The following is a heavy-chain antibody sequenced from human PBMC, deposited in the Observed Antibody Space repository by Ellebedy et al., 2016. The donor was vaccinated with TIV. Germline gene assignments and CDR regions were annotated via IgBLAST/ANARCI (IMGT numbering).Heavy chain of an antibody. D-gene: IGHD6-19*01. J-gene: IGHJ4*02. V-gene: IGHV4-34*01. Sequence: SETLSLXXAAYGGSFSGYYWTWIRQPPGKGLEWIGEINHSGSTNYSPSLKSRVTISVDTSKNQFSLKLSSVTAADTAVYYCARARGIAVAFDYWGQGTLVTVSS. CDR2: INHSGST. CDR1: GGSFSGYY. CDR3: ARARGIAVAFDY.